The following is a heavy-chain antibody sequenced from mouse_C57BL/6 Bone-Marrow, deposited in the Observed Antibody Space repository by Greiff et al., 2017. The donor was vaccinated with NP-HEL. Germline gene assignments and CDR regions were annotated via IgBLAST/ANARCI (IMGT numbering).Heavy chain of an antibody. CDR2: IWSGGST. D-gene: IGHD1-1*01. J-gene: IGHJ1*03. Sequence: QVQLKQSGPGLVQPSQSLSITCTVSGFSLTSYGVHWVRQSPGKGLEWLGVIWSGGSTDYNAAFISRLSISKDNPKSQVFFKMNSLQADDTAIYYCARNLVYYYGSSHGYFDVWGTGTTVTVSS. CDR3: ARNLVYYYGSSHGYFDV. V-gene: IGHV2-2*01. CDR1: GFSLTSYG.